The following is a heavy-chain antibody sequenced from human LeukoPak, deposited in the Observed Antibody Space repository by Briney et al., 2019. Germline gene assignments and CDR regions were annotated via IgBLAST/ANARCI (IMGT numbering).Heavy chain of an antibody. Sequence: SETLSLTCTVSGGSISSYYWSWIRQPPGKGLEWIGYIYYSGSTNYNPSLKSRVTISVDASKNQFSLKLSSLTPADTAVYYCARVASGIVGAKRAFDIWGQGTMVTVSS. J-gene: IGHJ3*02. D-gene: IGHD1-26*01. CDR3: ARVASGIVGAKRAFDI. CDR2: IYYSGST. V-gene: IGHV4-59*01. CDR1: GGSISSYY.